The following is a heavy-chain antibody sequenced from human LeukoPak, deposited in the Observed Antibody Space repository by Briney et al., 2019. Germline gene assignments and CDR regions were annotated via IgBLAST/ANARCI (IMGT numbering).Heavy chain of an antibody. CDR2: IYTSGST. Sequence: SETLSLTCTVSGGSISSGSYYWSWIRQPAGKGLEWIGRIYTSGSTNYNPSLKSRVTISVDTSKNQFSLKLSSVTAADTAVYYCARRGATTIYMDVWGKGTTVAVS. J-gene: IGHJ6*03. CDR3: ARRGATTIYMDV. CDR1: GGSISSGSYY. V-gene: IGHV4-61*02. D-gene: IGHD1-26*01.